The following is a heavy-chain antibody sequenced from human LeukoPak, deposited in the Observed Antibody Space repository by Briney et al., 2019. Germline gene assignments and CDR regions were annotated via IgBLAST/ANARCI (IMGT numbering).Heavy chain of an antibody. Sequence: GGSLRLSCAASGFTFSDYYMSWVRQAPGKGLEWVSAISGSGDSSYYADSVKGRFTISRDNSKNTLYLQMNSLRAEDTAVYYCANRRWLVSSFDYWGQGTLVTVSS. CDR2: ISGSGDSS. CDR1: GFTFSDYY. D-gene: IGHD6-19*01. V-gene: IGHV3-23*01. CDR3: ANRRWLVSSFDY. J-gene: IGHJ4*02.